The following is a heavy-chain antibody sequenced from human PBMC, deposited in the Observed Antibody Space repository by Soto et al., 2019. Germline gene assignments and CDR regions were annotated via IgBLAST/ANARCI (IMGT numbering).Heavy chain of an antibody. CDR1: GYIFTAYS. CDR3: AREASAALSVDL. V-gene: IGHV1-2*02. CDR2: INPNTGGA. Sequence: QVQLVHSGAEVKKPGASVKVSCKASGYIFTAYSMHWVRQAPGQGLEWMGWINPNTGGATYAQKFQGRVTMTMDTSINTAYMTLNSLTSDDTAVYYCAREASAALSVDLWGQGTPVTVSS. D-gene: IGHD6-13*01. J-gene: IGHJ5*02.